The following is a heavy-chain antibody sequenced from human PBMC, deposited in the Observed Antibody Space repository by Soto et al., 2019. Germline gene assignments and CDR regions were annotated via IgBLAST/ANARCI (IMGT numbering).Heavy chain of an antibody. CDR1: GYSITSGYY. CDR2: IFHSGST. Sequence: PSETLSLTCAVSGYSITSGYYWGWIRQPPGKGLEWIGNIFHSGSTFYNPSLKSRVIISVDTSKNQFSLQLSSVTAADTAVYYCARDHLDKRSTNDYYYCLDVRGQVHTVTV. CDR3: ARDHLDKRSTNDYYYCLDV. V-gene: IGHV4-38-2*02. D-gene: IGHD2-8*01. J-gene: IGHJ6*02.